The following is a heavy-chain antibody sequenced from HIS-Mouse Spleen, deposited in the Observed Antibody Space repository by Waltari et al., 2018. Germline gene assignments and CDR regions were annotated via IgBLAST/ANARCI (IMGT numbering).Heavy chain of an antibody. CDR3: AKEGLIVGATNWFDP. V-gene: IGHV3-30*18. CDR2: ISYDGSNK. D-gene: IGHD1-26*01. Sequence: QVQLVESGVGVVHPGRSLRLSWSASGFTFRCYGMPWVRQAPGKGLEWVAVISYDGSNKYYADSVKGRFTISRDNSKNTLYLQMNSLRAEDTAVYYCAKEGLIVGATNWFDPWGQGTLVTVSS. J-gene: IGHJ5*02. CDR1: GFTFRCYG.